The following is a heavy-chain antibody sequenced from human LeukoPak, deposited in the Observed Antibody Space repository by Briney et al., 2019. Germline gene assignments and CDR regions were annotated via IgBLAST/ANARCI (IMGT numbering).Heavy chain of an antibody. Sequence: ASVKVSCKASGYTFPTYGISSVRQSPGQGLEWMGWISAYNGNTNYAQKLQGRVTMTTDTSTTTAYMELRSLRSDDTAMYYCARESRRCSSTNCYFDYWGQGTLVTVSS. V-gene: IGHV1-18*01. CDR2: ISAYNGNT. D-gene: IGHD2-2*01. J-gene: IGHJ4*02. CDR1: GYTFPTYG. CDR3: ARESRRCSSTNCYFDY.